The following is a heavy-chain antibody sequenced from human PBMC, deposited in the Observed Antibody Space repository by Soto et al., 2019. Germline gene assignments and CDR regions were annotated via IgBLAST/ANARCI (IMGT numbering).Heavy chain of an antibody. V-gene: IGHV1-8*01. CDR2: MNPNSGNT. J-gene: IGHJ5*02. CDR1: GYTFTSYD. D-gene: IGHD6-13*01. Sequence: QVQLVQSGAEVKKPGASVKVSCKASGYTFTSYDINWVRQATGQGLEWMGWMNPNSGNTGYAQKFQGRVTMTRNTSISTAYMELSSLRAEDTAVYYCARGTIAAAGTRGIWFDPWGQGTLVTVSS. CDR3: ARGTIAAAGTRGIWFDP.